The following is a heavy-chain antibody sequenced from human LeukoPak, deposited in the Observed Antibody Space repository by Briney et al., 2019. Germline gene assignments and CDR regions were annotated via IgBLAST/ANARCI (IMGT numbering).Heavy chain of an antibody. CDR1: GGSINSDNYY. J-gene: IGHJ4*02. Sequence: SQTLSLTCTVSGGSINSDNYYWSWIRQPAGKGLEWIGRIYTSGSTNYNPSLKSRVTISVNTSKNQFSLKLSSVTAADTAVYYCARSPDIVVVPAAPVPFDYWGQGTLVTVSS. D-gene: IGHD2-2*01. CDR3: ARSPDIVVVPAAPVPFDY. V-gene: IGHV4-61*02. CDR2: IYTSGST.